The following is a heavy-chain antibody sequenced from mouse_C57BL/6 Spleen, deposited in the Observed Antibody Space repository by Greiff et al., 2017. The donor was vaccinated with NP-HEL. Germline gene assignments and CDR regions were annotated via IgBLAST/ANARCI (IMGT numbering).Heavy chain of an antibody. Sequence: DVMLVESGGDLVKPGGSLKLSCAASGFTFSSYGMSWVRQTPDKRLEWVATISSGGSYTYYPDSVKGRFTISRDNAKNTLYLQMSSLKSEDTAMYYCARQSDGYSFAYWGQGTLVTVSA. CDR1: GFTFSSYG. V-gene: IGHV5-6*02. CDR2: ISSGGSYT. CDR3: ARQSDGYSFAY. D-gene: IGHD2-3*01. J-gene: IGHJ3*01.